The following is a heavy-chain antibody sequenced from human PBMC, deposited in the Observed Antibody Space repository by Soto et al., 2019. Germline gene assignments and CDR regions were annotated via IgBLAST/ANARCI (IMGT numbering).Heavy chain of an antibody. V-gene: IGHV4-31*03. CDR1: GGSISSGGYY. J-gene: IGHJ3*02. D-gene: IGHD3-22*01. Sequence: SETLSLTCTVSGGSISSGGYYWSWIRQHPGKGLEWIGYIYYSGSTYYNPSLKSRVTISVDTSKYQFSLKLSSVTAADTAVYYCARGNAYYYDSSGYPGSDAFDIWGQGTMVTVSS. CDR2: IYYSGST. CDR3: ARGNAYYYDSSGYPGSDAFDI.